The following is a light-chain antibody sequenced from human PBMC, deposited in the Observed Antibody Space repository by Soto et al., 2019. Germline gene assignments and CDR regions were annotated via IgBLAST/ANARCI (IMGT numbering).Light chain of an antibody. V-gene: IGLV2-14*01. CDR3: SSYTRSSTRV. CDR1: SSDVGGYNY. Sequence: QSALTLPASVSGSPGQSITISCTGTSSDVGGYNYVSWYQQHPGKAPKLMIYEVSNRPSGVSNRFSGSKTGNTASLTISGIQAEDAANYYCSSYTRSSTRVFGRGTKLTVL. CDR2: EVS. J-gene: IGLJ3*02.